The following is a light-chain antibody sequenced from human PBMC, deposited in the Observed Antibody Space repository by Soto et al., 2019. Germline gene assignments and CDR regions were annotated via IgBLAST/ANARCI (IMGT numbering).Light chain of an antibody. CDR2: DAS. V-gene: IGKV1-5*01. J-gene: IGKJ1*01. CDR1: QSISSW. Sequence: DIQMTQSPSTLSASVGDRVTITCRASQSISSWLAWYQQKPGKAPKLLIYDASSLESGVPSRFSGSGSGTEFTLTISSLQHDDFATYYCQQYNSYPSTFGQGTKVEIK. CDR3: QQYNSYPST.